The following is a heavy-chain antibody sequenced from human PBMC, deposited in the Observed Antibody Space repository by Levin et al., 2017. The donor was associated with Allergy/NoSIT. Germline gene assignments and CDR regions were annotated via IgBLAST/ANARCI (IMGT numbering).Heavy chain of an antibody. CDR2: IYYSGST. Sequence: PSETLSLTCTVSGGSVSSGSYYWSWIRQPPGKGLEWIGYIYYSGSTNYNPSLKSRVTISVDTSKNQFSLKLSSVTAADTAVYYCARVQGEYYDSSGYYFDYWGQGTLVTVSS. D-gene: IGHD3-22*01. CDR1: GGSVSSGSYY. CDR3: ARVQGEYYDSSGYYFDY. J-gene: IGHJ4*02. V-gene: IGHV4-61*01.